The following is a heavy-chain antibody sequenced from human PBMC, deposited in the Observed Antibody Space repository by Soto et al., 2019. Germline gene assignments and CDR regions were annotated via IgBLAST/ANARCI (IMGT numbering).Heavy chain of an antibody. Sequence: GGSLRLSCAASGLTFNKAWMSWVRQAPGKGLEWVGRIKSKTDGGTIDYAAPVKGRFIISRDDSKDRLFLHMHRLKSEDTGVSYCTKVGRTFLEWRRNDYWGRGTLVTVSS. CDR1: GLTFNKAW. CDR3: TKVGRTFLEWRRNDY. CDR2: IKSKTDGGTI. J-gene: IGHJ4*02. D-gene: IGHD3-3*01. V-gene: IGHV3-15*01.